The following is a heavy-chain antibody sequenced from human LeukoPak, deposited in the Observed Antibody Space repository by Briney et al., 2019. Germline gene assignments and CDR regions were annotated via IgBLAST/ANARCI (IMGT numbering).Heavy chain of an antibody. J-gene: IGHJ6*03. CDR2: ISAYNGNT. CDR1: GYTFTSYG. CDR3: ARDPRPPHYCYMDV. V-gene: IGHV1-18*01. Sequence: ASVKVSCKASGYTFTSYGISWVRQAPGQGLEWMGWISAYNGNTNYAQKLQGRVTMTTDTSTSTAYMELRSLRSDDTAVYYCARDPRPPHYCYMDVWGKGTTVTISS.